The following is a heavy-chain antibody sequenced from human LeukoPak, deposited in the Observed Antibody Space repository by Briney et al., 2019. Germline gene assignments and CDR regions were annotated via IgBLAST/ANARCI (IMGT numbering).Heavy chain of an antibody. CDR2: IRYDESDK. V-gene: IGHV3-30*02. J-gene: IGHJ6*03. CDR1: GFTFRNYG. CDR3: AKNMNYYYMDV. Sequence: PGGSLRLSCVASGFTFRNYGMHWVRQAPGKGLEWVAFIRYDESDKYYADSVKGRFTISRDNSKNTLYVQMNSLRAEDTATYYCAKNMNYYYMDVWGTGTTVTVSS. D-gene: IGHD2/OR15-2a*01.